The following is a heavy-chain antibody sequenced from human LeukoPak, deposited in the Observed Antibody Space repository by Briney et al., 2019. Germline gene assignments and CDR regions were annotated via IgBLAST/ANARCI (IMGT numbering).Heavy chain of an antibody. D-gene: IGHD2-2*02. CDR2: INTNTGNP. V-gene: IGHV7-4-1*02. J-gene: IGHJ6*02. CDR1: GYTFTSYA. Sequence: ASVNVSCTASGYTFTSYAMNWVRQAPGQGLEWMGWINTNTGNPTYAQGFTGRFVFSLDTSVSTAYLQISSLKAEDTAVYYCAREYIVVVPAAIPGAPYYGMDVWGQGTTVTVSS. CDR3: AREYIVVVPAAIPGAPYYGMDV.